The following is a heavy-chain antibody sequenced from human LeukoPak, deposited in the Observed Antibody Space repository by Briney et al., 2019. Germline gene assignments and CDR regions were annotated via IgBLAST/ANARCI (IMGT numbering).Heavy chain of an antibody. J-gene: IGHJ3*02. V-gene: IGHV4-59*11. CDR1: GGSISSHY. D-gene: IGHD3-3*01. Sequence: SETLSLTCTVSGGSISSHYWSWIRQPPGKGLEWIGYIYYSGSTNYNPSLKSRVTISVDTSKNQFSLKLSSVTAADTAVYYCAGDLSAGVDAFDIWGQGTMVTVSS. CDR3: AGDLSAGVDAFDI. CDR2: IYYSGST.